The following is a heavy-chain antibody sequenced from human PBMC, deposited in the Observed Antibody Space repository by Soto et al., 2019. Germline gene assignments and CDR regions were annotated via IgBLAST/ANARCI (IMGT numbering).Heavy chain of an antibody. CDR2: IWYDGSNK. Sequence: PGGSLRLSCAASGFTFSSYGMHWVRQAPGKGLEWVAVIWYDGSNKYYADSVKGRFTISRDNSKNTLYLQMNSLRAEDTAVYYCARDQANCSGGSCYSLYCYYGMDVWGQGTTVTVSS. CDR1: GFTFSSYG. CDR3: ARDQANCSGGSCYSLYCYYGMDV. J-gene: IGHJ6*02. D-gene: IGHD2-15*01. V-gene: IGHV3-33*01.